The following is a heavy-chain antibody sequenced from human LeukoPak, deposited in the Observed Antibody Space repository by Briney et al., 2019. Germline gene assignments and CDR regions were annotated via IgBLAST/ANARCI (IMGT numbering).Heavy chain of an antibody. D-gene: IGHD3-3*01. CDR2: INHSGST. V-gene: IGHV4-34*01. Sequence: SETLSLTCAVYGGSFSGYYWSWIRQPPGKGLEWIGEINHSGSTNYNPSLKSRVTISVDTSKNQFSLKLSSVTAADTAVYYCARGYDFWSGLNWFDPWGQGTLVTVFS. J-gene: IGHJ5*02. CDR3: ARGYDFWSGLNWFDP. CDR1: GGSFSGYY.